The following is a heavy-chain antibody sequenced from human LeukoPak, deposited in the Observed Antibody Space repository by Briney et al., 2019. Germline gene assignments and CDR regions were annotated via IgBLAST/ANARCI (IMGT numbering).Heavy chain of an antibody. D-gene: IGHD2-2*01. CDR1: GYFISSGYY. V-gene: IGHV4-38-2*02. J-gene: IGHJ3*02. CDR3: ARNPIVVVPAANLYDAFDI. Sequence: SETLSLTCTVSGYFISSGYYWGWIRQPPGKGLQWIGSIHHSGSTNYNPSLKSRVTISVDTSKNQFSLKLSSVTAADTAVYYCARNPIVVVPAANLYDAFDIWGQGTMVTVSS. CDR2: IHHSGST.